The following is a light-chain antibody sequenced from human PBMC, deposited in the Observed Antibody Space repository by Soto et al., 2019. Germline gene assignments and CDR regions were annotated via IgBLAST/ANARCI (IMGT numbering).Light chain of an antibody. CDR3: CAYVGARSYV. CDR1: NNL. Sequence: QSVLTQPASVSGSPGQSITISCTGTNNLVSWYQQHPGKAPKVVLYEGTKRPSGVSNRFSGSNSGSTASLTISGLQAEDEAHSFCCAYVGARSYVLGTGTKVTGL. V-gene: IGLV2-23*01. J-gene: IGLJ1*01. CDR2: EGT.